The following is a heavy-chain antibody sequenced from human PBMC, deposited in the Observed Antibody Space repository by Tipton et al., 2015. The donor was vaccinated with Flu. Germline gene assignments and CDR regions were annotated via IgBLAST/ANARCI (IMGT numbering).Heavy chain of an antibody. J-gene: IGHJ4*02. CDR3: EKGNYGGGVFDY. CDR2: TYYRSRWHN. V-gene: IGHV6-1*01. Sequence: GLVKPSQTLSLTCAISGDSVSSNRAAWTWIRQSPSRGLEWLGRTYYRSRWHNDYAVSLKSRINISPDTSMNHFSLQLSSVTPEESALFYFEKGNYGGGVFDYWGQGSLVTVSS. CDR1: GDSVSSNRAA. D-gene: IGHD1-7*01.